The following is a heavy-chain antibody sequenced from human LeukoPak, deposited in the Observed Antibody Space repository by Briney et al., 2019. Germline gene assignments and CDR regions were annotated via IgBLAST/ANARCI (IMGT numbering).Heavy chain of an antibody. J-gene: IGHJ5*02. D-gene: IGHD5-12*01. CDR3: ARDAGNSGYGCDL. Sequence: HPGGSLRLSCAASGFTFDDYGMSWVRQAPGKGLEWVSHIRSSSETFYADSVKGRFTISRDNARNSLYLQMNNLRGEDTAIYYCARDAGNSGYGCDLWGQGTLVTVSS. CDR1: GFTFDDYG. CDR2: IRSSSET. V-gene: IGHV3-48*01.